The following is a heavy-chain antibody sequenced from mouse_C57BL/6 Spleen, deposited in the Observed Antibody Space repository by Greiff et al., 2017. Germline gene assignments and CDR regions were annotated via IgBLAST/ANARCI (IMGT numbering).Heavy chain of an antibody. CDR1: GYTFTSYW. V-gene: IGHV1-52*01. D-gene: IGHD1-1*01. CDR3: ARGPITTVVATFDY. Sequence: QVQLQQPGAELVRPGSSVKLSCKASGYTFTSYWMHWVKQRPIQGLEWIGNIDPSDSETHYNQKFKDKATLTVDKSSSTAYMQLSSLTSEDSAVYYCARGPITTVVATFDYWGQGTTRTVSS. CDR2: IDPSDSET. J-gene: IGHJ2*01.